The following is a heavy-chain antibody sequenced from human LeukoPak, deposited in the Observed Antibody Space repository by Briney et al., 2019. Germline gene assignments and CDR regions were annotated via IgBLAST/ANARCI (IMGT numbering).Heavy chain of an antibody. D-gene: IGHD2-15*01. CDR3: ARGLGYCSGGSCYGDDI. Sequence: PGGSLRLSCAASGFTFSSYSMNWVRQALGKGLEWVSSISSSSSYIYYADSVKGRFTISRDNAKNSLYLQMNSLRAEDTAVYYCARGLGYCSGGSCYGDDIWGQGTMVTVSS. CDR2: ISSSSSYI. J-gene: IGHJ3*02. V-gene: IGHV3-21*01. CDR1: GFTFSSYS.